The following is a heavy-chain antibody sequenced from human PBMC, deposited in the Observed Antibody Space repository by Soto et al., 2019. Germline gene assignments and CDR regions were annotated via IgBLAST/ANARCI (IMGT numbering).Heavy chain of an antibody. CDR2: IIPIFGTA. D-gene: IGHD3-22*01. Sequence: QVQLVQSGAEVKKPGSSVKVSCKASGGTFSSYAISWVRQAPGQGFEWMGGIIPIFGTANYAQKFQGRVTITADESTSTAYMELSSLRSEDTAVYYCARAYYYDSSGYYPVSSDYWGQGTLVTVSS. V-gene: IGHV1-69*01. J-gene: IGHJ4*02. CDR1: GGTFSSYA. CDR3: ARAYYYDSSGYYPVSSDY.